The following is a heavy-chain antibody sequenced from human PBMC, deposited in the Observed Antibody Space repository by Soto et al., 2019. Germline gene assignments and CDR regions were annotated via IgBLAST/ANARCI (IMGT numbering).Heavy chain of an antibody. J-gene: IGHJ6*02. CDR2: ISYDGSGN. V-gene: IGHV3-30-3*01. CDR3: ARDVWGDMVVVPAGHMDV. CDR1: GFNFRSHA. D-gene: IGHD2-2*01. Sequence: QVQLVESGGGVVQPGRSLRLSCAASGFNFRSHAMHWVRQTPGKGLEWVAVISYDGSGNYYAGSVKGRFTISRDNSSNTRYLQMNNLRAEDTAVYSCARDVWGDMVVVPAGHMDVWGQGTTVTVSS.